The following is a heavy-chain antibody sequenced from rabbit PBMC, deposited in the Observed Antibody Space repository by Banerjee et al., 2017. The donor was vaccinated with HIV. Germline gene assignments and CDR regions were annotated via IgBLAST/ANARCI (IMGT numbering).Heavy chain of an antibody. V-gene: IGHV1S40*01. Sequence: QSLEESGGDLVKPGASLTLTCTASGFSFSSSYYMYWVRQAPGKGLEWIASIYGGSSGSTYYASWAKGRFTISKTSSTTVTLQMTSLTAADTATYFCARDVAGSGYYDLWGPGTLVTVS. CDR3: ARDVAGSGYYDL. D-gene: IGHD8-1*01. CDR1: GFSFSSSYY. CDR2: IYGGSSGST. J-gene: IGHJ4*01.